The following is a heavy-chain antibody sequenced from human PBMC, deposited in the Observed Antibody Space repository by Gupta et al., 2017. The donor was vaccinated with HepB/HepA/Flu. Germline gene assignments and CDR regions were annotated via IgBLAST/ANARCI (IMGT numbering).Heavy chain of an antibody. CDR1: GYPFSNHW. J-gene: IGHJ4*02. Sequence: EVQPVQSGAEVKKPGESLKISCKGSGYPFSNHWIAWVRQKPGEGLEWMGIIFPADSDTRYTPSFQGQVTISVDQSISTTYLQWNSLKASDNAMYYCARHVLGWGADFWGQGTLVTVSS. CDR3: ARHVLGWGADF. V-gene: IGHV5-51*01. CDR2: IFPADSDT. D-gene: IGHD6-19*01.